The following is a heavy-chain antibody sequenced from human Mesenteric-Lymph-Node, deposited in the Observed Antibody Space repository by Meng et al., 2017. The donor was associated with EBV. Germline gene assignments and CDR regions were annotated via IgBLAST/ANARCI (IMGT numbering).Heavy chain of an antibody. V-gene: IGHV4-39*07. J-gene: IGHJ4*02. D-gene: IGHD3-10*01. CDR1: GDSLSRRCHY. CDR2: MYYSGDT. CDR3: ARDLSLEIGIRMVRGIIGH. Sequence: QLVREETGPGLVKPSEPLSLPCTVSGDSLSRRCHYWGWIRQPPGKGLEWIGNMYYSGDTNYNPSLKSRVTISVDTSKNQFSLKLNSVTAADTAVYYCARDLSLEIGIRMVRGIIGHWGQGALVTVSS.